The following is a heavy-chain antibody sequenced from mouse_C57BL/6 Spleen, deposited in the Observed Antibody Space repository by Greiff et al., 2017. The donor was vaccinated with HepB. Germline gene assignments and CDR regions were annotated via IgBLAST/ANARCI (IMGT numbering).Heavy chain of an antibody. CDR2: IDPANGNT. CDR3: ARSFYDGYYDWYFDV. D-gene: IGHD2-3*01. CDR1: GFNIKNTY. V-gene: IGHV14-3*01. Sequence: EVQLQQSVAELVRPGASVKLSCTASGFNIKNTYMHWVKQRPEQGLEWIGRIDPANGNTKYAPKFQGKATITADTSSNTAYLQLSSLTSEDTAIYYCARSFYDGYYDWYFDVWGTGTTVTVSS. J-gene: IGHJ1*03.